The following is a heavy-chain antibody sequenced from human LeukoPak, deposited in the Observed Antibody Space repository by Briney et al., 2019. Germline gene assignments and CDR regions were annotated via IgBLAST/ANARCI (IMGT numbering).Heavy chain of an antibody. CDR1: GFTFSSYS. CDR2: ISSSSSYI. V-gene: IGHV3-21*01. Sequence: GGSLRLSCEASGFTFSSYSMNWVRQAPGKGLEWVSSISSSSSYIYYADSVKGRFTISRDNAKNSLYLQMNSLRAEDTAVYYCSRGGRDGYSFDYWGQGTLVTVSS. J-gene: IGHJ4*02. D-gene: IGHD5-24*01. CDR3: SRGGRDGYSFDY.